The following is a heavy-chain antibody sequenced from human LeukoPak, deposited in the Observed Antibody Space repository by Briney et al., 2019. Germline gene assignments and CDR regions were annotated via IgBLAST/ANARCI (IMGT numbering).Heavy chain of an antibody. D-gene: IGHD2-15*01. J-gene: IGHJ4*02. CDR3: ARRSGGSCYSM. CDR2: INHSGST. Sequence: SETLSLTCAVHGGSFSGYYWSWLRQPPGKGLEWIGEINHSGSTNYNPSLKSRVTISVDTSKNQFSLKLSSVTAADTAVYYCARRSGGSCYSMWGQGTLVTVSS. CDR1: GGSFSGYY. V-gene: IGHV4-34*01.